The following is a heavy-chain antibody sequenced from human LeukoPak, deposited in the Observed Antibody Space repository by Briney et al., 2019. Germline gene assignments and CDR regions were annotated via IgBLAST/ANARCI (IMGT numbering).Heavy chain of an antibody. CDR2: IYHSGST. Sequence: SETLSLTCAVSGGSISSSNWWSWVRQPPGKGLEWIGEIYHSGSTNYNPSLKSRVTISVDTSKNQFSLKLSSVTAADTAVYYCARRVTMIVVVIVYYYYYYMDVWGKGTTVTVSS. V-gene: IGHV4-4*02. CDR1: GGSISSSNW. CDR3: ARRVTMIVVVIVYYYYYYMDV. D-gene: IGHD3-22*01. J-gene: IGHJ6*03.